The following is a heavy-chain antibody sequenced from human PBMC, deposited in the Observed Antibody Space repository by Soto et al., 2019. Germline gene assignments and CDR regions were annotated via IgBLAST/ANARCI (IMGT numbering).Heavy chain of an antibody. V-gene: IGHV1-18*04. D-gene: IGHD3-22*01. CDR2: ISGYNGNT. CDR1: GYTFTDYG. Sequence: QVQLVESGAEVKKPGASVKVSCKASGYTFTDYGISWVRQAPGQGLEWRGWISGYNGNTKYAQKFQGRVTMTTDTPTNTASMERRSLRCDETAVYYCGRDREYDYGSSGNYYYDYGLDVWGQGTTVTVS. J-gene: IGHJ6*02. CDR3: GRDREYDYGSSGNYYYDYGLDV.